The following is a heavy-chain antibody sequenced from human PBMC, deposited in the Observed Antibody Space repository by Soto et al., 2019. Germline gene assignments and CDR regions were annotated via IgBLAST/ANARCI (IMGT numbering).Heavy chain of an antibody. J-gene: IGHJ6*02. Sequence: QVQLVQSGAEVKKPGASVKVSCKASGYTFTSYGISWVRQAPGQGLEWMGWISAYNGNTNYAQKLQGRVTMTTDTSTSTAYMERRSLRSDDTAVYYCARDGVATSYYYYYGMDVWGQGTTVTVSS. V-gene: IGHV1-18*01. CDR1: GYTFTSYG. CDR2: ISAYNGNT. CDR3: ARDGVATSYYYYYGMDV. D-gene: IGHD5-12*01.